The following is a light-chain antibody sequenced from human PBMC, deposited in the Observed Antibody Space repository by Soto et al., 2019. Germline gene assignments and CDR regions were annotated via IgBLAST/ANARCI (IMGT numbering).Light chain of an antibody. CDR2: DVT. J-gene: IGLJ2*01. CDR1: SSDVGAYNF. CDR3: SSYTTSNTLV. Sequence: QSALTQPASVSGSPGQSITISCTGTSSDVGAYNFVSWYQQHPGKAPKLMIYDVTNRPSGVSSRFSGSKSGNTASLAISGLQAEDEADYYCSSYTTSNTLVFGGGTTDRP. V-gene: IGLV2-14*03.